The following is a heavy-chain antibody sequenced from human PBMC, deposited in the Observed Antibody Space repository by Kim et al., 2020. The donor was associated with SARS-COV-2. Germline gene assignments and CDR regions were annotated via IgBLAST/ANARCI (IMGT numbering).Heavy chain of an antibody. J-gene: IGHJ3*02. CDR1: GYTFTSYA. CDR2: INAGNGNT. D-gene: IGHD3-9*01. V-gene: IGHV1-3*01. CDR3: ASVADILTGYYASDAFDI. Sequence: ASVKVSCKASGYTFTSYAMHWVRQAPGQRLEWMGWINAGNGNTKYSQKFQGRVTITRDTSASTAYMELSSLRSEDTAVYYCASVADILTGYYASDAFDIWGQGTMVTVSS.